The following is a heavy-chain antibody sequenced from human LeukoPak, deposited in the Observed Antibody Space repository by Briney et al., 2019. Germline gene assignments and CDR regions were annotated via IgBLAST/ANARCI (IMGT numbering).Heavy chain of an antibody. V-gene: IGHV3-66*01. CDR3: ARDGKDSSGYYFGDS. J-gene: IGHJ4*02. CDR1: GFTVGASY. Sequence: GGSLRLSCAVSGFTVGASYMSWVRQVPGKGLEWVSVIYSDDNTGYADSVKGRFSISRDNVKNMLYLQMNSLRVEDTAVYYCARDGKDSSGYYFGDSWGQGTLVTVSS. D-gene: IGHD3-22*01. CDR2: IYSDDNT.